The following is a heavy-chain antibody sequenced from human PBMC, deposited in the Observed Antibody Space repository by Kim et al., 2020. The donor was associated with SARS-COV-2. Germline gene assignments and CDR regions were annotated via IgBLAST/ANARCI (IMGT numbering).Heavy chain of an antibody. D-gene: IGHD3-9*01. CDR3: ARSRNSKNNYDILTGSFVAFDI. CDR1: GGTFSSYA. J-gene: IGHJ3*02. CDR2: IIPIFGTA. Sequence: SSVKVSCKASGGTFSSYAISWVRQAPGQGLEWMGGIIPIFGTANYAQKFQGRVTITADKSTSTAYMELSSLRSEDTAVYYCARSRNSKNNYDILTGSFVAFDIWGQGTMVTVSS. V-gene: IGHV1-69*06.